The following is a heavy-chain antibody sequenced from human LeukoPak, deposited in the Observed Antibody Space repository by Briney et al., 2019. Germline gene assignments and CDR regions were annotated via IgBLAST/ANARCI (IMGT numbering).Heavy chain of an antibody. V-gene: IGHV3-21*01. CDR2: ISSTATYM. CDR1: GFSFSNYN. Sequence: PGGSLRLSCAASGFSFSNYNMHWVRQAPGKGLEWVSSISSTATYMYYVDSVKGRFTISRDNAQNSLYLQMDSLRAEDTAVYYCARARVAGTNAGFDYWGQGTLVTVSS. J-gene: IGHJ4*02. D-gene: IGHD6-19*01. CDR3: ARARVAGTNAGFDY.